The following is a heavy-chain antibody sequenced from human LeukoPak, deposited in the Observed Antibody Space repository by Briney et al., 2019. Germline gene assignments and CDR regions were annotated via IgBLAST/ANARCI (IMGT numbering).Heavy chain of an antibody. CDR3: ARRASTYSPPDAFDI. V-gene: IGHV4-59*08. D-gene: IGHD2-15*01. CDR1: GGPISSYY. Sequence: PSETLSLTCTVSGGPISSYYWSWIRQPPGKGLEWIGYIYYSGSTNYNPSLKSRVTISVDTSKSQFSLKLSSVTAADTAVYYCARRASTYSPPDAFDIWGQGTMVTVSS. CDR2: IYYSGST. J-gene: IGHJ3*02.